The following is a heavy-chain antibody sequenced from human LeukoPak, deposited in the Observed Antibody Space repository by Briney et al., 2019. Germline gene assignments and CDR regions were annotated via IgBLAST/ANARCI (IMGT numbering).Heavy chain of an antibody. Sequence: GRSLRLSCAASGFTFSSYGMHWVRQAPGKGLEWVAVIWYDGSNKYYADSVKGRFTISRDNSKNTLYLQMNSLRAEDTAVYYCAVLGYCSSTSCSNAFDIWGQGTMVTVSS. CDR3: AVLGYCSSTSCSNAFDI. CDR1: GFTFSSYG. V-gene: IGHV3-33*01. CDR2: IWYDGSNK. D-gene: IGHD2-2*01. J-gene: IGHJ3*02.